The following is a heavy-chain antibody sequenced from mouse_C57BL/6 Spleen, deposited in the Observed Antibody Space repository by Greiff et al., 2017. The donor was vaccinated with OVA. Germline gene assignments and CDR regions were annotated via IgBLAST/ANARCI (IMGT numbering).Heavy chain of an antibody. V-gene: IGHV5-17*01. CDR2: ISSGSSTI. CDR3: ARWGTTVVATDYAMDY. J-gene: IGHJ4*01. Sequence: EVQLVESGGGLVKPGGSLKLSCAASGFTFSDYGMHWVRQAPEKGLEWVAYISSGSSTIYYADTVKGRFTISRDNAKNTLFLQMTSLRSEDTAMYYCARWGTTVVATDYAMDYWGQGTSVTVSS. D-gene: IGHD1-1*01. CDR1: GFTFSDYG.